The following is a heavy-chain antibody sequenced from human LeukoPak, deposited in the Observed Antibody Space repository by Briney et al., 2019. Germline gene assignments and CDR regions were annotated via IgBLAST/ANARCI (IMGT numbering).Heavy chain of an antibody. V-gene: IGHV4-34*01. D-gene: IGHD2-2*01. Sequence: PSETLSLTCAVYGGSFSGYYWSWIRQPPGKGLEWIGEINHSGSTNYNPSLKSRVTISVDTSKNQFSLKLSSVTAADTAVYYCARVGSTSRGKMGYWGQGTLVTVSS. CDR3: ARVGSTSRGKMGY. CDR2: INHSGST. CDR1: GGSFSGYY. J-gene: IGHJ4*02.